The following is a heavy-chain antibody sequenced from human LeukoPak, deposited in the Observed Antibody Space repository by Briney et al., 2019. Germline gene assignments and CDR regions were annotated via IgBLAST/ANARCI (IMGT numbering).Heavy chain of an antibody. J-gene: IGHJ3*02. Sequence: GGSLRLSCAASGFTFSSYAMHWVRQAPGKGLEYVSAISSNGGSTYYANSVKGRFTISRDNSKNTLYLQMGSLRAEDMAVYYCARDRGGGSYDAFDIWGQGTMVTVSS. V-gene: IGHV3-64*01. CDR1: GFTFSSYA. CDR3: ARDRGGGSYDAFDI. CDR2: ISSNGGST. D-gene: IGHD1-26*01.